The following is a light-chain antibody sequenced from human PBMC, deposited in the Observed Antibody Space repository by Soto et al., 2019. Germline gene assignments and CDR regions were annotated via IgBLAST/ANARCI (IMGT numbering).Light chain of an antibody. Sequence: VIWMTQSTSLLSASTGDRVTISCRMRQGMSSYLAWYQQKPGKAPELLIYAASTLQSGVPSRFSGSGSGTDFTLTISCLQSEDFATYYCQQYYSFPYTFGQGTKLEIK. CDR2: AAS. CDR3: QQYYSFPYT. V-gene: IGKV1D-8*01. J-gene: IGKJ2*01. CDR1: QGMSSY.